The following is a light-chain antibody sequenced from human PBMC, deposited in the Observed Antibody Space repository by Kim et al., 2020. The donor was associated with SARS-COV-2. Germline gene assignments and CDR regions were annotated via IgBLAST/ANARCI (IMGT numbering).Light chain of an antibody. Sequence: GETVTLPCASSTGAVARGLYPNWFQQKPGQAPRALIYSTFNKHSWTPARFSGSLLGGKAALTLSGVQPEDEADYYCLLYYGSGEGVFGGGTQLTVL. CDR2: STF. J-gene: IGLJ3*02. V-gene: IGLV7-43*01. CDR1: TGAVARGLY. CDR3: LLYYGSGEGV.